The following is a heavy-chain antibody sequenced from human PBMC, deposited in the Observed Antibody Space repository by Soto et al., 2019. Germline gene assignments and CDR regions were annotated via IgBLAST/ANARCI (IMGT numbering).Heavy chain of an antibody. V-gene: IGHV4-28*01. Sequence: SYTLSLTSAISGYSISSSNWWAWIRQPPGKGLEWIGYIYYSGSTYYNPSLKSRVTMSVYTSKNQFSLKLSSVTAVDTAVYYCAGSSSWTSYFDYWGQGTLVTVSS. CDR3: AGSSSWTSYFDY. CDR1: GYSISSSNW. J-gene: IGHJ4*02. CDR2: IYYSGST. D-gene: IGHD6-13*01.